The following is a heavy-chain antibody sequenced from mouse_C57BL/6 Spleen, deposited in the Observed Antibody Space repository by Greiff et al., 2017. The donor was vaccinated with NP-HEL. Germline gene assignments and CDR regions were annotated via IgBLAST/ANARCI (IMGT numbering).Heavy chain of an antibody. V-gene: IGHV1-50*01. J-gene: IGHJ3*01. CDR2: IDPSDSYA. D-gene: IGHD1-1*01. CDR3: ARGYYGSRGFAY. CDR1: GYTFTSYW. Sequence: QVQLQQPGAELVKPGASVKLSCKASGYTFTSYWMQWVKQRPGQGLEWIGEIDPSDSYANYIQKFTGKATLTVDTSSSTAYMQLSSLTSEDSAVYYCARGYYGSRGFAYWGQGTLVTVSA.